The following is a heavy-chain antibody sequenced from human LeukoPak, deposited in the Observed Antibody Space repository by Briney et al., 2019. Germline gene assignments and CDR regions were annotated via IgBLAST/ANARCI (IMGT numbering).Heavy chain of an antibody. Sequence: GGSLRPSCAASGFTFSAYWMHWVRQAPGKGLVWVSRINSDGSSISYADSVKGRFTISRDNAKNTLYLQMNSLRAEDTAVYYCARDLFWSGYSRKSFDYWGQGTLVTVSS. CDR3: ARDLFWSGYSRKSFDY. J-gene: IGHJ4*02. V-gene: IGHV3-74*01. D-gene: IGHD3-3*01. CDR1: GFTFSAYW. CDR2: INSDGSSI.